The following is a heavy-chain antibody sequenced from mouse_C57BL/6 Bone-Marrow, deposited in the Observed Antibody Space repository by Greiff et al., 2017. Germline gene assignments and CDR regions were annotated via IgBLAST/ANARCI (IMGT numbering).Heavy chain of an antibody. CDR3: ARLGTGTYAMDY. D-gene: IGHD4-1*01. J-gene: IGHJ4*01. Sequence: QVQLQQSGAELVRPGTSVKMSCKASGYTFTNYWIGWAKQRPGHGLEWIGDIYPGGGYTNYNEKFKGKATLTADKSSSTAYMQFSSLTSEDSSIYYCARLGTGTYAMDYWGQGTSVTVSS. CDR1: GYTFTNYW. V-gene: IGHV1-63*01. CDR2: IYPGGGYT.